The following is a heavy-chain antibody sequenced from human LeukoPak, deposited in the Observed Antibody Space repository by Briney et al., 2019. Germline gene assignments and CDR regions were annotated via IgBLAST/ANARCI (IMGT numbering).Heavy chain of an antibody. CDR1: GFTFSSYA. CDR2: ISSNGGST. CDR3: ARRRDGYLYFDY. Sequence: GGSLRLSCAASGFTFSSYAMHWDRQAPGKGLEYVSAISSNGGSTYYANSVKGRFTISRDNSKNTLYLQMGSLRAEDMAVYYCARRRDGYLYFDYWGQGTLVTVSS. J-gene: IGHJ4*02. V-gene: IGHV3-64*01. D-gene: IGHD5-24*01.